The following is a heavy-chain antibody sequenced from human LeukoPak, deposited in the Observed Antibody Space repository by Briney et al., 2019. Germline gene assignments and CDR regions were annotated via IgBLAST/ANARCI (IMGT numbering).Heavy chain of an antibody. D-gene: IGHD6-19*01. CDR2: IYYVGNS. V-gene: IGHV4-39*07. CDR1: GGSISSSKYY. J-gene: IGHJ5*02. Sequence: PSETLSLTCTVSGGSISSSKYYWGWIRQPPGKGLEWIGSIYYVGNSYNNPSLRSRVTISVDTSKNQFSLRLSSVTAADTAAYYCAKIHRNIAVAGNWFDPWGQGTLVTVSS. CDR3: AKIHRNIAVAGNWFDP.